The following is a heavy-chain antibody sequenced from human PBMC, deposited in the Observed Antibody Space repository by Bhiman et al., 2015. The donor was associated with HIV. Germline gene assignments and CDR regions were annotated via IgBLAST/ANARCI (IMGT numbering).Heavy chain of an antibody. Sequence: EVQLVESGGGLVQPGGSLRLSCAAAGFTFSSYVMHWVRQAPGKGLEYVSAITSDGGSTYYANSVKGRFTISRDNSKNSLYLQMGSLRAEDMAVYYCARYYDILTGPGGGMDVWGQGTTVTVSS. CDR2: ITSDGGST. CDR3: ARYYDILTGPGGGMDV. D-gene: IGHD3-9*01. J-gene: IGHJ6*02. V-gene: IGHV3-64*01. CDR1: GFTFSSYV.